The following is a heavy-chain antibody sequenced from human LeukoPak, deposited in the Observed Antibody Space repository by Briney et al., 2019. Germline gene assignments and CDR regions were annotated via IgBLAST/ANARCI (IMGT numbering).Heavy chain of an antibody. D-gene: IGHD3-10*01. CDR3: ARTTMVRGTYYMDV. V-gene: IGHV4-59*01. CDR1: GCSISSYY. J-gene: IGHJ6*03. Sequence: SETLSLTCTVSGCSISSYYWSWIRQPPGKGLEWIGCIYYSGYTNYKSSLKSRVTISVDPSKNQFSLKLSSVTAADTAVYYCARTTMVRGTYYMDVWGKGTTVTVSS. CDR2: IYYSGYT.